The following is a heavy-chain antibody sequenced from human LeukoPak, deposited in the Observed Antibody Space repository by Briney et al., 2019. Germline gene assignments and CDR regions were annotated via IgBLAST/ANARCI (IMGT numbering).Heavy chain of an antibody. D-gene: IGHD3-10*01. CDR3: ARSGITMVGGASIGLLTFDI. CDR2: IYSGSST. CDR1: GFTVSSNY. V-gene: IGHV3-53*01. Sequence: GGSLRLSCAASGFTVSSNYMSWVRQAPGKGLEWVSVIYSGSSTYYADSVKGRFTISRDNSKNTLYLQMSSLRVEDTAVYYCARSGITMVGGASIGLLTFDIWGPGTMVTVSP. J-gene: IGHJ3*02.